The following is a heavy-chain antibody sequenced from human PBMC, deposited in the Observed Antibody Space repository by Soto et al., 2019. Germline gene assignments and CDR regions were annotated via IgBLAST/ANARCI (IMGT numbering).Heavy chain of an antibody. CDR2: ISGSGGST. CDR1: GFTFSSYA. J-gene: IGHJ4*02. Sequence: GGSLRLSCAASGFTFSSYAMSWVRQAPGKGLEWVSAISGSGGSTYYADSVKGRFTISRDNSKNTLYLQMNSLRAEDTAVSYCAKDRGIVVVPAAFVYDYWGQGTLVTVSS. V-gene: IGHV3-23*01. CDR3: AKDRGIVVVPAAFVYDY. D-gene: IGHD2-2*01.